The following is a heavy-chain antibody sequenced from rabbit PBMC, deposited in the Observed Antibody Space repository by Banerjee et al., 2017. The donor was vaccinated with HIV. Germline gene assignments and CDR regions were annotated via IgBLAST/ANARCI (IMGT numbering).Heavy chain of an antibody. CDR3: ARDLAGVIGWNFNL. CDR2: VYGGSSGTT. D-gene: IGHD4-1*01. CDR1: GFSFSNKYV. Sequence: QEQLEESGGDLVKPGGTLTLTCTASGFSFSNKYVMCWVRQAPGKGLEWIGCVYGGSSGTTYYASWATGRFTISKTSSTTVTLQMTSLTAADTATYLCARDLAGVIGWNFNLWGPGTLVTVS. J-gene: IGHJ4*01. V-gene: IGHV1S45*01.